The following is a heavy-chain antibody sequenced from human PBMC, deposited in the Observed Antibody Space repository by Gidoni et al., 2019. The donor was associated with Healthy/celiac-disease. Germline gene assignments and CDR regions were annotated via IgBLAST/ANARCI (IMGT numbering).Heavy chain of an antibody. D-gene: IGHD6-13*01. Sequence: QVQLVQSGAEVKKPGSSVKVSCKASGGTFSSYAISWVRQAPGQGLEWMGRIIPIFGIANYAQKFQGRVTITADKSTSTAYMELSSLRSEDTAVYYCARDRGIAAAGTSGDDYYYYYGMDVWGQGTTVTVSS. CDR2: IIPIFGIA. J-gene: IGHJ6*02. CDR1: GGTFSSYA. CDR3: ARDRGIAAAGTSGDDYYYYYGMDV. V-gene: IGHV1-69*04.